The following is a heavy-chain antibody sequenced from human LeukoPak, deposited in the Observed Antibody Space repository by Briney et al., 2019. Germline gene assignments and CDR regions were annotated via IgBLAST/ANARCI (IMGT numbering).Heavy chain of an antibody. Sequence: GGSLRLSCAASGFTFSSYSMNWVRQAPGKGLEWVSSISSSSSYIYYADSVKGRFTISRDNAKNSLYLQMNSLGAEDTAVYYCARVGIAAAGDAYYGMDVWGQGTTVTVSS. J-gene: IGHJ6*02. D-gene: IGHD6-13*01. CDR1: GFTFSSYS. CDR2: ISSSSSYI. V-gene: IGHV3-21*01. CDR3: ARVGIAAAGDAYYGMDV.